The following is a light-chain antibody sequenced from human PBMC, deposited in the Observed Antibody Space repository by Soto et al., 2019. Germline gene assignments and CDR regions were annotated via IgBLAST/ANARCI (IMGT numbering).Light chain of an antibody. J-gene: IGLJ1*01. Sequence: LAQPPSASGSPGQSVAISCTGTSSDVGGYNYVSWYQLHPGKAPKLMIYEVNMRPSGVPDRFSGSKSGNTASLTFSGFRAEEEADYYCSSYAGSKNYVFGTGTKVTVL. CDR3: SSYAGSKNYV. CDR1: SSDVGGYNY. V-gene: IGLV2-8*01. CDR2: EVN.